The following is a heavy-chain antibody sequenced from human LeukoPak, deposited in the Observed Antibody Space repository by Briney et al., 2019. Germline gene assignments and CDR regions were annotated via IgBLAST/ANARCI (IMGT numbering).Heavy chain of an antibody. CDR3: ARGKGRWLQFWTGYYFDY. D-gene: IGHD5-24*01. CDR2: MNPNSGNT. CDR1: GGTFSSYA. V-gene: IGHV1-8*02. J-gene: IGHJ4*02. Sequence: GASVKVSCKASGGTFSSYAISWVRQATGQGLEWMGWMNPNSGNTGYAQKFQGRVTMTRNTSISTAYMELSSLRSEDTAVYYCARGKGRWLQFWTGYYFDYWGQETLVTVSS.